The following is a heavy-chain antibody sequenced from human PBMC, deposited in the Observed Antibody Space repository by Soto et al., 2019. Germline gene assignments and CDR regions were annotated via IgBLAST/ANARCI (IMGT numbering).Heavy chain of an antibody. Sequence: GGSLRLSCAASGFTFDDYAMHWVRQAPGKGLEWVSGISWNSGSIGYADSVKGRFTISRDNAKNSLYLQMNSLRAEDTALYYCAKDDYDILTGYYGYWGQGTLVTVSS. CDR1: GFTFDDYA. J-gene: IGHJ4*02. CDR2: ISWNSGSI. CDR3: AKDDYDILTGYYGY. V-gene: IGHV3-9*01. D-gene: IGHD3-9*01.